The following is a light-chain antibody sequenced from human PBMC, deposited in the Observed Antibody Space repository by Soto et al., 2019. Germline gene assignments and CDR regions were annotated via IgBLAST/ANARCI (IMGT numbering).Light chain of an antibody. CDR3: QQYSKEST. J-gene: IGKJ2*01. V-gene: IGKV1-5*03. CDR2: KAS. Sequence: DVEMTQSPSTLPTSIGDRVTINCRASQNVSNWLAWYQQKPGKAPKLLIYKASRLESGVPSKFSASGSGTDFTLNMNNLQSDDFATYFCQQYSKESTFGQGNKLEIK. CDR1: QNVSNW.